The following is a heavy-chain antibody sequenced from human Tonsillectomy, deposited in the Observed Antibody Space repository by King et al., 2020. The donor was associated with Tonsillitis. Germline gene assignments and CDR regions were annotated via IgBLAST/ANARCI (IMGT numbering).Heavy chain of an antibody. D-gene: IGHD1-26*01. J-gene: IGHJ4*02. CDR2: IDWDDDK. CDR1: GFSLSTSGMC. V-gene: IGHV2-70*01. Sequence: TLKESGPALVKPTQTLTLTRTFSGFSLSTSGMCVSWIRQPPGKALEWLALIDWDDDKYYSTSLKTRLTITKDTSKNQVVLTMTNMDPVDTATYYCARGAHDSGSYYSDYWGQGTLVTVSS. CDR3: ARGAHDSGSYYSDY.